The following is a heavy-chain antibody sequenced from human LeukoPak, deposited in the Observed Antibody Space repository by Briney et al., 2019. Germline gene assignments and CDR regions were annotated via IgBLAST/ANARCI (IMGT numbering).Heavy chain of an antibody. V-gene: IGHV3-23*01. J-gene: IGHJ5*02. Sequence: PGGSLRLSCAASGFTFDDYGMSWVRQAPGKGLEWVSSISTSVGNTYYADSVKGRFTISRDNSNNTLYLQMNSLTAEDTAVYYCAKRAEFGGFDPWGQGTLVTVSS. D-gene: IGHD3-10*01. CDR2: ISTSVGNT. CDR1: GFTFDDYG. CDR3: AKRAEFGGFDP.